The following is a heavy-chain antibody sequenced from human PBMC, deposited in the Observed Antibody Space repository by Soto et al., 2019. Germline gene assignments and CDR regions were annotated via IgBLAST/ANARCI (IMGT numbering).Heavy chain of an antibody. V-gene: IGHV4-59*01. D-gene: IGHD6-13*01. J-gene: IGHJ4*02. Sequence: NLRETLSLTCTVSSDSISSYYWSWIRQPPGKRLEWIGYISYSGSTDYNPSLKSRVTISGDTSKNQFSLKVSSVTAADTAVYYCARGTSWQLPFDYWGQGTLVTV. CDR1: SDSISSYY. CDR3: ARGTSWQLPFDY. CDR2: ISYSGST.